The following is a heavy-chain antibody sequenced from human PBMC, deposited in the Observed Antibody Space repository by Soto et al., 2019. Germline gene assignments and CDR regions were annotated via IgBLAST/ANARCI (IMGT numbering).Heavy chain of an antibody. CDR3: AKMGPASLFRNSTLDY. CDR1: GFTFSSYA. D-gene: IGHD1-1*01. V-gene: IGHV3-23*01. CDR2: ISGSGGST. Sequence: GGSLRLSCAASGFTFSSYAMSWVRQAPGKGLEWVSAISGSGGSTYDADSVKGRFTISRDNSKNKLYLQMNSLRAEDTAVYYCAKMGPASLFRNSTLDYWGQGTLVTVSS. J-gene: IGHJ4*02.